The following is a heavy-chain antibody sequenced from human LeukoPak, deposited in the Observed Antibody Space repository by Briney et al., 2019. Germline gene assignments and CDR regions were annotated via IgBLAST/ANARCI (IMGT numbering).Heavy chain of an antibody. D-gene: IGHD2-2*01. CDR3: ARDGLGTTVVPAYYFDY. Sequence: PGRSLRLSCAATGFTFSNYAIHWGRQAPGKGLEWVAFISDDGSRQHYADSVKGRFTISRDNSKNTLSLQMNSLRAEDTAVYYCARDGLGTTVVPAYYFDYWGQGTLVTVSS. CDR2: ISDDGSRQ. CDR1: GFTFSNYA. J-gene: IGHJ4*02. V-gene: IGHV3-30-3*01.